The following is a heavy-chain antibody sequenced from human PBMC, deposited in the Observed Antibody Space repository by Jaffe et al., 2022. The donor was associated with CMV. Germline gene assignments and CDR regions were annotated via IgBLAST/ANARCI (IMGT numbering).Heavy chain of an antibody. CDR3: AHRPHWEIILAGPYYFDV. CDR2: IYWGDDK. Sequence: QITLKESGPTLVKPSETLSLTCTFSGFSLSTDGEAVGWVRQPPGKALEWVALIYWGDDKRYSPSLRGRVTIAKDTSKNQVVLTMTNMDPVDTATYYCAHRPHWEIILAGPYYFDVWGAGTTVTVSS. D-gene: IGHD5-12*01. J-gene: IGHJ6*03. CDR1: GFSLSTDGEA. V-gene: IGHV2-5*02.